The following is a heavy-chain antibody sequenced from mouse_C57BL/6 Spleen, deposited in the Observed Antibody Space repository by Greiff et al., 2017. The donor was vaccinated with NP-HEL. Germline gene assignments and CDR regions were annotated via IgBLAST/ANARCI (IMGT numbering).Heavy chain of an antibody. CDR2: IHPNSGST. V-gene: IGHV1-64*01. D-gene: IGHD3-2*02. CDR3: ARRDSSGYVDY. Sequence: QVQLQQPGAELVKPGASVKLSCKASGYTFTSYWMHWVKQRPGQGLEWIGMIHPNSGSTNYNEKFKSKAKLTVDKSSSTAYMQLSSLTSEDSAVYYCARRDSSGYVDYWGQGTTLTVSS. CDR1: GYTFTSYW. J-gene: IGHJ2*01.